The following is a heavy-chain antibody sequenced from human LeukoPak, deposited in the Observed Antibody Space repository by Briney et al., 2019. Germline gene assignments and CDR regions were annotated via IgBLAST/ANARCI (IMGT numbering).Heavy chain of an antibody. Sequence: PGGSLRLSCAASGFTFSSYEMNWVRQAPGKGLEWVSYIGSSGNSKYYADSVKGRFTISRDNAKNSLYLQMKSLRAEDTALYYCARVGPYYYYYGLDVWGQGTTVTVSS. CDR1: GFTFSSYE. J-gene: IGHJ6*02. CDR3: ARVGPYYYYYGLDV. CDR2: IGSSGNSK. V-gene: IGHV3-48*03. D-gene: IGHD1-26*01.